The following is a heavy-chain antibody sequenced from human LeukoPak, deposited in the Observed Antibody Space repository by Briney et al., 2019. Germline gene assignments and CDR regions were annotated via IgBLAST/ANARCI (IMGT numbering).Heavy chain of an antibody. V-gene: IGHV1-46*01. D-gene: IGHD2-8*01. J-gene: IGHJ3*02. Sequence: ASVKVSCKASGYTFTRHYMNWVRQAPGQGLEWMGKINPSSGGTGYAQKFQGRVTMTRDTSTSTVYMELTSLRSEDTAVYYCARVGLYCTNGVCSLDIWGQGTLVTVSS. CDR3: ARVGLYCTNGVCSLDI. CDR2: INPSSGGT. CDR1: GYTFTRHY.